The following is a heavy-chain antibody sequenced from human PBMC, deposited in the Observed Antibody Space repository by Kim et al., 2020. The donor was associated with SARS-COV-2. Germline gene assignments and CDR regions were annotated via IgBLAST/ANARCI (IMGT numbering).Heavy chain of an antibody. CDR1: GFTFSSYA. CDR3: AKLVTPEGWFDP. D-gene: IGHD4-4*01. J-gene: IGHJ5*02. Sequence: GGSLRLSCAASGFTFSSYAMHWVRQAPGKGLEWVAVIWYDGSNKYYADSVKGRFTISRDNSKNTLYLQMNSLRAEDTAVYYCAKLVTPEGWFDPWGQGTLVTVSS. V-gene: IGHV3-33*06. CDR2: IWYDGSNK.